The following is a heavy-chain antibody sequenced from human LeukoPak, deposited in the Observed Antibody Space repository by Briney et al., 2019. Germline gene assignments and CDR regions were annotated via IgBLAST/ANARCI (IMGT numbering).Heavy chain of an antibody. D-gene: IGHD3-3*01. CDR3: ARQSSTIFGVVIIGERPRKVQNFDY. J-gene: IGHJ4*02. CDR2: IYYSGST. V-gene: IGHV4-30-4*01. Sequence: PSETLSLTCTVSGGSISSGDYYWSWIRQPPGKGLEWIGYIYYSGSTYYNPSLKSRVTISVDTSKNQFSLKLSSVTAADTAVYYCARQSSTIFGVVIIGERPRKVQNFDYWGQGTLVTVSS. CDR1: GGSISSGDYY.